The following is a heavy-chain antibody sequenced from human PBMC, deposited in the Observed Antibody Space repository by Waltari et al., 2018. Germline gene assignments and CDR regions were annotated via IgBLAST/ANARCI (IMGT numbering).Heavy chain of an antibody. J-gene: IGHJ5*02. CDR3: ARVIVVVVAATYNWFDP. D-gene: IGHD2-15*01. CDR1: GYSISSGYY. V-gene: IGHV4-38-2*02. CDR2: IYHSGST. Sequence: QVQLQESGPGLVKPSETLSLTCTVSGYSISSGYYWGWIRQPPGNGLEWIGSIYHSGSTYYTPSLKSRVTISVDTSKNQFSLKLSSVTAADTAVYYCARVIVVVVAATYNWFDPWGQGTLVTVSS.